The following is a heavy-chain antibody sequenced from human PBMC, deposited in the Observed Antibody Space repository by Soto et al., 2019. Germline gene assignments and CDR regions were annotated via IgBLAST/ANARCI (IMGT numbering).Heavy chain of an antibody. Sequence: PSETLSLTCSVSGGSINSSSYFWGWVRQPPGKGLEWIGSIYYSGSTYYNPSLRSRVTISVDTSKNQFSLKLSSVTAADTAVYYCARALWGAPPPNYWGQGTLVTVSS. CDR3: ARALWGAPPPNY. CDR1: GGSINSSSYF. D-gene: IGHD3-16*01. CDR2: IYYSGST. V-gene: IGHV4-39*07. J-gene: IGHJ4*02.